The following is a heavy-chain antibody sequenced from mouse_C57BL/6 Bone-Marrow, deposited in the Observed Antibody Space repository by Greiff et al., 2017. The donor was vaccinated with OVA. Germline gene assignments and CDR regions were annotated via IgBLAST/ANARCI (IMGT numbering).Heavy chain of an antibody. V-gene: IGHV1-26*01. J-gene: IGHJ3*01. CDR2: INPNNGGT. Sequence: EVQLQQSGPELVKPGASVKISCKASGYTFTDYYMNWVKQSHGKSLEWIGDINPNNGGTSYNQKFKGKATLTVDKSSSTAYMELRSLTSEDSAVYYCAVYYDYGGRAYWGQGTLVTVSA. D-gene: IGHD2-4*01. CDR1: GYTFTDYY. CDR3: AVYYDYGGRAY.